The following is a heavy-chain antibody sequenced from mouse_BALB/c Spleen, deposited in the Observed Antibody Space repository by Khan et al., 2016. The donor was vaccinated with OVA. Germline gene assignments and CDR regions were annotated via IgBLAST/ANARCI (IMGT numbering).Heavy chain of an antibody. CDR1: GDSITTGY. J-gene: IGHJ3*01. CDR2: ISYSGST. V-gene: IGHV3-8*02. CDR3: ARGNFPFTY. Sequence: EVQLQESGPSLVKPSQTLSLTCSVTGDSITTGYSNWIRKFPGNELEYMGYISYSGSTYYNPSLKSRISITRDTSKNQYHLQLNSVTTEDTATYYCARGNFPFTYWGQGTLVTVSA.